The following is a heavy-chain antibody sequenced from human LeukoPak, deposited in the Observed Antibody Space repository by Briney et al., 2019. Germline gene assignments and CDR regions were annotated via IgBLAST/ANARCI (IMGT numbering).Heavy chain of an antibody. CDR1: GGSISSGSYY. D-gene: IGHD2-15*01. CDR3: ARDSRSGASDY. Sequence: SETLSLTCTVSGGSISSGSYYWSWIRQPAGKGLEWIGRIYTSGSTNYNPSLKSRVTISVDTSKNQFSLKLSSVTAADTAVHYCARDSRSGASDYWGQGTLVTVSS. J-gene: IGHJ4*02. V-gene: IGHV4-61*02. CDR2: IYTSGST.